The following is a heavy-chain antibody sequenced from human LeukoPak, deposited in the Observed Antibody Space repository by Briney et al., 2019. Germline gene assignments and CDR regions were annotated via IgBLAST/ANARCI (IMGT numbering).Heavy chain of an antibody. Sequence: GGSLRLSCAVSGFIFSSSAMNWVRQAPGKGLEWVSSICSTSRCIFYADSVKGRFTISRDNAKSSLYLQMNDLRAEDTAVYYCVRHGDTDSCLANWGQGTLVTVSS. D-gene: IGHD2-2*01. CDR1: GFIFSSSA. V-gene: IGHV3-21*01. J-gene: IGHJ4*02. CDR3: VRHGDTDSCLAN. CDR2: ICSTSRCI.